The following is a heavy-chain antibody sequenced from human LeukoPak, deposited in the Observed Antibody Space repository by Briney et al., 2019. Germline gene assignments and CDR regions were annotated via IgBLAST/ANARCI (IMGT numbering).Heavy chain of an antibody. V-gene: IGHV3-30*18. D-gene: IGHD2-2*01. J-gene: IGHJ4*02. CDR1: GFILSPYG. CDR2: ISHDGSDK. Sequence: GGSPRLSCAASGFILSPYGMHWVRQAPGKGLEWVAGISHDGSDKYYEDSVKGRFTISRDNYKNTVNLQMTGLGAEDTAVYYCAKGGCRTSRCYVTLWGPGTLVTVSS. CDR3: AKGGCRTSRCYVTL.